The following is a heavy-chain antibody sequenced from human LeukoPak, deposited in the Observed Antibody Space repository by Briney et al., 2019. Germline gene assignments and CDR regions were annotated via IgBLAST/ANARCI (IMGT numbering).Heavy chain of an antibody. CDR1: GFTFSSYW. D-gene: IGHD3-10*01. V-gene: IGHV3-74*03. Sequence: GGSLRLSCAASGFTFSSYWMHWVRQAPGKGLVWVSRIKSDGSDTTYADSVKGRFTISRVNAKNMLYLQMNSLRAEDTAVYYCVNYGWGRPAWGQGTLVTVSS. CDR3: VNYGWGRPA. CDR2: IKSDGSDT. J-gene: IGHJ4*02.